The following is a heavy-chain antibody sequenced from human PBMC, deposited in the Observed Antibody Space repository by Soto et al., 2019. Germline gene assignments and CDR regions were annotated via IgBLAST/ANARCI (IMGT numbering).Heavy chain of an antibody. V-gene: IGHV4-30-4*01. CDR3: ARDRTSYYGAGSYFFVEDWFVP. J-gene: IGHJ5*02. CDR1: GGSISSGDYY. CDR2: IYYSGST. D-gene: IGHD3-10*01. Sequence: QVQLQESGPGLVKPSQTLSLTCTVSGGSISSGDYYWSWIRQPPGKGLEWIGYIYYSGSTTYNPFRQMRATMSVDTSKNPSALKLGSGTGADTAVSYWARDRTSYYGAGSYFFVEDWFVPWGQGTLVTVSS.